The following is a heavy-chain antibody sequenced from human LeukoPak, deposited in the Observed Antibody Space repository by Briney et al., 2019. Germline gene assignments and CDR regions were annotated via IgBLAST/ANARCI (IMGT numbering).Heavy chain of an antibody. Sequence: PSETLSLTCAVYGGPFRGFFWSWIRQAPGKGLEWIGEISHSGSSNYNPSLKSRITISVDTSKSQFSLRPTSVTAADTAVYYCARGIFYGGRNQYIWFDLWGQGTLVPSPQ. V-gene: IGHV4-34*01. J-gene: IGHJ5*02. CDR2: ISHSGSS. D-gene: IGHD4-23*01. CDR1: GGPFRGFF. CDR3: ARGIFYGGRNQYIWFDL.